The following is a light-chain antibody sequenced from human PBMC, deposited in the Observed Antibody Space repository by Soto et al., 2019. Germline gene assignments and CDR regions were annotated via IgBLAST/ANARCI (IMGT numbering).Light chain of an antibody. V-gene: IGLV3-21*04. CDR2: YDS. Sequence: SYELTQPPSVSVAPEKTATITCGGNNIGNKRVHWYRQKPGQAPVLVISYDSDRPSGIPERFSGSNSGNTATLTISRVEDGDEADYYCQVWDIMTDNYVFGPGTKLTAL. CDR3: QVWDIMTDNYV. CDR1: NIGNKR. J-gene: IGLJ1*01.